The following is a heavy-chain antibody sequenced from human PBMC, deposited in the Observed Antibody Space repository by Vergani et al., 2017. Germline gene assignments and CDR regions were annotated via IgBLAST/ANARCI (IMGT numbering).Heavy chain of an antibody. D-gene: IGHD1-26*01. CDR1: GFTFSSYS. V-gene: IGHV3-48*01. CDR2: ISSSSSTI. J-gene: IGHJ4*02. CDR3: ARYGELLGVDY. Sequence: EVQLVESGGGLVQPGGSLRLSCAASGFTFSSYSMNWVRQAPGKGLEWVSYISSSSSTIYYADSVKGRFTISRDNAKNSLYLQMNSLRAEDTAVYYCARYGELLGVDYWGQGTLVTVSS.